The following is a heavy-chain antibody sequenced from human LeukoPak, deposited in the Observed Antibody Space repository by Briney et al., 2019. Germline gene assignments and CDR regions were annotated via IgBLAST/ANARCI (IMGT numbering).Heavy chain of an antibody. V-gene: IGHV4-34*01. Sequence: GSLRLSCAASGFTFSSYWMNWARQAPGKGLEWIGEINHSGSTNYNPSLKSRVTISVDTSKNQFSLKLSSVTAADTAVYYCARGLYRGHYFDYWGQGTLVTVSS. CDR1: GFTFSSYW. CDR2: INHSGST. D-gene: IGHD2-2*01. J-gene: IGHJ4*02. CDR3: ARGLYRGHYFDY.